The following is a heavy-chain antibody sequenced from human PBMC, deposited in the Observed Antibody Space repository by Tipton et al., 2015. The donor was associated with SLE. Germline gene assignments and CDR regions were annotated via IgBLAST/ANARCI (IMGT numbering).Heavy chain of an antibody. D-gene: IGHD3-3*01. CDR1: GDSISNGDDY. CDR3: ARDTLGGLDY. V-gene: IGHV4-30-4*08. Sequence: LRLSCTVSGDSISNGDDYWSWIRQPPGKGLEWIGNIYYGGGTYYNPSLESRVTISLDTSKNQFSLKLSSVTAADTAVYYCARDTLGGLDYWGQGTLVTVSS. J-gene: IGHJ4*02. CDR2: IYYGGGT.